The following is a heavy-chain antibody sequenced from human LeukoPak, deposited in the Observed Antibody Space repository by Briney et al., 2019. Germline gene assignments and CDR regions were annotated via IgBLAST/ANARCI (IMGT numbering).Heavy chain of an antibody. CDR2: ISSSSSYI. Sequence: GGSLRLSCAASGFTFSSYSMNWVRHAPGKGLEWVSSISSSSSYIYYADSVKGRFTISRDNAKNSLYLQMNSLRAEDTAVYYCASVRVAGTGYWGQGTLVTVSS. CDR1: GFTFSSYS. D-gene: IGHD3-10*01. V-gene: IGHV3-21*01. J-gene: IGHJ4*02. CDR3: ASVRVAGTGY.